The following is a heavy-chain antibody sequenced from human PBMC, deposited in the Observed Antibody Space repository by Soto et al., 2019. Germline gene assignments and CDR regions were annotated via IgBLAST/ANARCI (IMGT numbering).Heavy chain of an antibody. CDR1: GFTFSNAW. D-gene: IGHD3-16*01. CDR3: TTGSDTQLLGEVATDAFDI. V-gene: IGHV3-15*07. J-gene: IGHJ3*02. CDR2: IKSKTDGGTT. Sequence: EVQLVESGGGLVKPGGSLRLSCAASGFTFSNAWMNWVRQAPGKGLEWVGRIKSKTDGGTTDYAAPVKGRFTISRDDSKNTLYLQMNSLKTEDTAVYYCTTGSDTQLLGEVATDAFDIWGQGTMVTVSS.